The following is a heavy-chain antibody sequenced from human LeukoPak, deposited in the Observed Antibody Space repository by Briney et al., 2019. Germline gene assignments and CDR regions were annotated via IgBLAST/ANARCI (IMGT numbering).Heavy chain of an antibody. CDR2: ISGSGGST. J-gene: IGHJ4*02. D-gene: IGHD3-22*01. CDR3: AKFSQYYYDSSGYHFDY. Sequence: GGSLRLSCAASGFTFSSYAMSWVRQAPGKGLEWVSAISGSGGSTYYADSVKGRFTISRDNSKNTLYLQMNSLRAEDTAVYYCAKFSQYYYDSSGYHFDYWGQGTLVTVSS. CDR1: GFTFSSYA. V-gene: IGHV3-23*01.